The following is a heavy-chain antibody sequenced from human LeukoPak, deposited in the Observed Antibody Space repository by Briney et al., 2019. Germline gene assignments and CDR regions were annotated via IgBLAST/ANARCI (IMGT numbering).Heavy chain of an antibody. Sequence: SQTLSLTCAISGDSVSSNSAAWNWIRQSPSRGLEWLGRTYYRSKLYNDYAVSVKSRITINPDTSKNPFSLQLNSVTPEDTAVYYCAREGGSSWYEPYEDAFDIWGQGTMVTVSS. J-gene: IGHJ3*02. V-gene: IGHV6-1*01. CDR2: TYYRSKLYN. CDR3: AREGGSSWYEPYEDAFDI. CDR1: GDSVSSNSAA. D-gene: IGHD6-13*01.